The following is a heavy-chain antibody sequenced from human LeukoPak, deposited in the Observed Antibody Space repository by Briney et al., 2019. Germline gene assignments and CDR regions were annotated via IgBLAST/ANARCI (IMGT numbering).Heavy chain of an antibody. Sequence: PSQTLSLTWAVSGGSISSGGYSWSWLRQPPGKGLEWIGYIYHSGSTYYNPSLKSRVTISVDRSKNQFSLKLSSVTAADTAVYYCARVAFNYDSSGYPTNWFDPWGQGTLVTVSS. CDR3: ARVAFNYDSSGYPTNWFDP. J-gene: IGHJ5*02. CDR1: GGSISSGGYS. CDR2: IYHSGST. V-gene: IGHV4-30-2*01. D-gene: IGHD3-22*01.